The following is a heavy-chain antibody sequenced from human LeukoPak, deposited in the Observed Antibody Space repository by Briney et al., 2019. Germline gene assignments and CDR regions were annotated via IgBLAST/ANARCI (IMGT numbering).Heavy chain of an antibody. V-gene: IGHV4-31*03. CDR1: VGSISSAGPY. CDR3: AGGFDSSKMAY. Sequence: PSQTLSLTCTVSVGSISSAGPYCTCIRLHPGEGLEWIGSIYDSRFTYYSPSLKSRVSISVDSSENQLSLKLNSVTAADTAVYYCAGGFDSSKMAYWGQGTLVTVSS. D-gene: IGHD6-13*01. J-gene: IGHJ4*02. CDR2: IYDSRFT.